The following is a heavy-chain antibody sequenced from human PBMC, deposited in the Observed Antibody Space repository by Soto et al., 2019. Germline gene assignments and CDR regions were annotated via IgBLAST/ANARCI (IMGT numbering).Heavy chain of an antibody. V-gene: IGHV3-23*01. J-gene: IGHJ4*02. CDR2: ITDTGGDA. CDR3: ARGSTDSYPGSRIFDF. CDR1: GLTFGSRA. D-gene: IGHD3-10*01. Sequence: LRLSCVASGLTFGSRAMSWVRPAPGEGLQWVSTITDTGGDATYADSVRGRFVISRDNSKKTLYLQMTSLTAEDSAMYFCARGSTDSYPGSRIFDFWGRGTLVTVSS.